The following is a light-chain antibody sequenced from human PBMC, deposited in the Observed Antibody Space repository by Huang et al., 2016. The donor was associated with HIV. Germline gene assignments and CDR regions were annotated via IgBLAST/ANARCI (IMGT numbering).Light chain of an antibody. CDR3: HQYYSSPQT. J-gene: IGKJ1*01. CDR2: CAS. V-gene: IGKV4-1*01. CDR1: QSVFHSSNNKNY. Sequence: DIVVTQSPGSLALSLGERAAINRTSSQSVFHSSNNKNYLRWYQLKPGQSPQLLIYCASTREFGVPDRFRGTGSGTDFTLTITSLQAEDVAVYYCHQYYSSPQTFGQGTKVEV.